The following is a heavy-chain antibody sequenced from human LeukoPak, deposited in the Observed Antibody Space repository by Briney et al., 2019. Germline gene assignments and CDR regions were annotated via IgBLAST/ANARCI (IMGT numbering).Heavy chain of an antibody. Sequence: GGSLRLSCAASGFTFSSYWMHWVRQAPGKGLEWVAVISYDGSNKYYADSVKGRFTISRDNSKNTLYLQMNSLRAEDTAVYYCADRVDYWGQGTLVTVSS. J-gene: IGHJ4*02. V-gene: IGHV3-30-3*01. CDR3: ADRVDY. CDR2: ISYDGSNK. D-gene: IGHD3-22*01. CDR1: GFTFSSYW.